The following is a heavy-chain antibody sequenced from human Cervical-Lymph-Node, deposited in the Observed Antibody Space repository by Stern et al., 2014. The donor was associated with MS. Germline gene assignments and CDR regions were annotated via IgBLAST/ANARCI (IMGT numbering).Heavy chain of an antibody. V-gene: IGHV1-2*06. CDR2: ITPNSGGT. J-gene: IGHJ6*02. CDR3: ARTDDLVFYYYAMDV. Sequence: VQLEESGAEVRKPGASVKVSCKASGYTFTDHYIHWVRQAPGQGLEWVGRITPNSGGTNYAQKFLGRVTLTRDTSISTAYMELSGLTSDDTAVYYCARTDDLVFYYYAMDVWGQGTTVTVSS. D-gene: IGHD3-3*01. CDR1: GYTFTDHY.